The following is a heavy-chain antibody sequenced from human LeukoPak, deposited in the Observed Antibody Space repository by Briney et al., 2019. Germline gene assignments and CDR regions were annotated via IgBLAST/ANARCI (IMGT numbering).Heavy chain of an antibody. J-gene: IGHJ6*03. D-gene: IGHD6-13*01. CDR3: AKVAGEVSSSGYYYYYYMDV. Sequence: GGSLRLSCAASGFTFSSYAMHWVRQAPGKGLEWVAVISYDGSNKYYADSVKGRFTISRDNSKNTLYLQMNSLRAEDTAVYYCAKVAGEVSSSGYYYYYYMDVWGKGTTVTVSS. CDR2: ISYDGSNK. V-gene: IGHV3-30*04. CDR1: GFTFSSYA.